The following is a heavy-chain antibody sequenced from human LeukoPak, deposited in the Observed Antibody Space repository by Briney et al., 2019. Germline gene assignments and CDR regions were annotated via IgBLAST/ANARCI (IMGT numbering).Heavy chain of an antibody. CDR1: GFTLNTFN. V-gene: IGHV3-21*01. Sequence: GGSLRLSCAASGFTLNTFNMNWVGQAPGKGLDWVSSITSGGDYIYYADSVKGRFTTSRDNAKNSLSLQLNSLRVEDTAVYYCARGHYDVLAASYKWTPDYWGQGTLVTVSS. CDR2: ITSGGDYI. J-gene: IGHJ4*02. CDR3: ARGHYDVLAASYKWTPDY. D-gene: IGHD3-9*01.